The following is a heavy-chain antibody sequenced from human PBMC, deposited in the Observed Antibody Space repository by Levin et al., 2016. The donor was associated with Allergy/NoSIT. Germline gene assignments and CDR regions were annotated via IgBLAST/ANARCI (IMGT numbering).Heavy chain of an antibody. D-gene: IGHD3-10*01. Sequence: ASVKVSCKTSGDTYALSWVRQAPGQGLEWVGWIITENDWRHGQTNYAQKFQGRVTLTIDTRTNTVYMELRRLTSDDTAVYFCASDRFGSGSDYGMDVWGQGTTVTVAS. J-gene: IGHJ6*02. V-gene: IGHV1-18*01. CDR3: ASDRFGSGSDYGMDV. CDR2: IITENDWRHGQT. CDR1: GDTYA.